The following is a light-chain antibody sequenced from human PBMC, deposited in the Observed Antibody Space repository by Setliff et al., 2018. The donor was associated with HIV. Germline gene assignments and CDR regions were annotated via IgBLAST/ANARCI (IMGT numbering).Light chain of an antibody. J-gene: IGLJ1*01. V-gene: IGLV2-23*01. Sequence: SALTQPASVSGSPGQSITISCTGTSGDVGRYNLVSWYQQQPGKPPKLMIYQASKRPSGDSNRFSGSKSGNTASLTISGLQAEDEADYYCCSNTGSNTYVFGTGTKVTVL. CDR1: SGDVGRYNL. CDR3: CSNTGSNTYV. CDR2: QAS.